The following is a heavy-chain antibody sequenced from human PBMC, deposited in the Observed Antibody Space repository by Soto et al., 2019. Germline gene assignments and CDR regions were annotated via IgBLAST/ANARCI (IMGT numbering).Heavy chain of an antibody. CDR2: ISYDGSNK. CDR1: GFPFSNYD. Sequence: GGSLRLSCLGSGFPFSNYDIHWVRQAPGKGLEWVAVISYDGSNKYYADSVKGRFTISRDNSKNTLYLQMNSLRAEVTAVYYCVRGVYYDRSGFQGNALDIWGQGTMVTVSS. D-gene: IGHD3-22*01. CDR3: VRGVYYDRSGFQGNALDI. V-gene: IGHV3-30*19. J-gene: IGHJ3*02.